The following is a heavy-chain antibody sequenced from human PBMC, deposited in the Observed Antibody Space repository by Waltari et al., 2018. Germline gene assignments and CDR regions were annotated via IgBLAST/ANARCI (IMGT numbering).Heavy chain of an antibody. CDR3: ARAGSVCSGGSCYGDY. Sequence: QVQLVESGGGVVQPGRSLRLSCAVSGFSFSNYGMHWFRQAPGKGLEWVAVIWYDGSNKFYADSVKGRFTLSRDNSKNTVYLQMNSLRAEDTAVYYCARAGSVCSGGSCYGDYWGQGTQVTVSS. CDR2: IWYDGSNK. V-gene: IGHV3-33*08. D-gene: IGHD2-15*01. CDR1: GFSFSNYG. J-gene: IGHJ4*02.